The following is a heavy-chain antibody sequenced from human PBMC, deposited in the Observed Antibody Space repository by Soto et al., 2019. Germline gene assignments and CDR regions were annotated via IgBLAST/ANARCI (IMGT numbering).Heavy chain of an antibody. J-gene: IGHJ6*02. Sequence: KLSETLSLTCTVSGGSISSGGYYWSWIRQHPGKGLEWIGYIYYSGSTYYNPSLKSRVTISVDTSKNQFSLKLSSVTAADTAVYYCARYTISGSGYYYYYYGMDVWGQGTTVTVSS. D-gene: IGHD6-25*01. CDR1: GGSISSGGYY. CDR2: IYYSGST. CDR3: ARYTISGSGYYYYYYGMDV. V-gene: IGHV4-31*03.